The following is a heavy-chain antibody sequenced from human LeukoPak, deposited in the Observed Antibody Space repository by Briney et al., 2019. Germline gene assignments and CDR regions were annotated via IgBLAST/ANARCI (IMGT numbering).Heavy chain of an antibody. Sequence: SETLSLTCTVSGGSISSGGYYWSWIRQHPGKGLEWIGYIYYSGSPYYNPSLKSRLTISVDTSKNQFSLQLTSVTAADTAVHYCARAYSYYYQSSGYYAPKYFQHWGQGTLVTVSS. CDR1: GGSISSGGYY. CDR3: ARAYSYYYQSSGYYAPKYFQH. D-gene: IGHD3-22*01. J-gene: IGHJ1*01. V-gene: IGHV4-31*03. CDR2: IYYSGSP.